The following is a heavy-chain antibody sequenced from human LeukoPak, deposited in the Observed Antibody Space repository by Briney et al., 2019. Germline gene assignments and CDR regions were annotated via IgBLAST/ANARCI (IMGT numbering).Heavy chain of an antibody. CDR1: GYSISSGYY. J-gene: IGHJ3*02. V-gene: IGHV4-38-2*02. Sequence: PSETLSLTCTVSGYSISSGYYWGWIQQPPGKELEWIGSIYHSGSTSYNPSLKSRVTISADTSKNQFSLKLSSVTAADTAVYYCARDPATYSYDSSGIWDAFDIWGRGTMVTVSS. D-gene: IGHD3-22*01. CDR3: ARDPATYSYDSSGIWDAFDI. CDR2: IYHSGST.